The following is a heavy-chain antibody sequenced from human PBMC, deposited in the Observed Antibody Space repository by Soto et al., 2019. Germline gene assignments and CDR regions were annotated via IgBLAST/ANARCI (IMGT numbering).Heavy chain of an antibody. CDR2: IYYSGST. D-gene: IGHD4-17*01. Sequence: QVQLQESGPGLVKPSETLSLTCTVSGGSISSYYWSWIRQPPGKGLEWIGYIYYSGSTNYNPSLKSRVTISVDTSKNQFSLKLSSVTAADTAVYYCARDRTYGDSGYYYYGMDVWGQGTTVTVSS. V-gene: IGHV4-59*01. CDR3: ARDRTYGDSGYYYYGMDV. CDR1: GGSISSYY. J-gene: IGHJ6*02.